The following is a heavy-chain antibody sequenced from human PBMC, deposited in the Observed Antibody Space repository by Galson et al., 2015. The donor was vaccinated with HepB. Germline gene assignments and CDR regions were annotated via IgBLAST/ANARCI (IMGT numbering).Heavy chain of an antibody. D-gene: IGHD3-10*01. CDR2: IKSDGIGT. V-gene: IGHV3-74*01. Sequence: SLRLSCAVSGFTFSNYWMHWVRQAPGKGMVWVSRIKSDGIGTLYTDSVKGRFTITRDSAKNTVYLQMDSLRGEDTAVYYCVRDGSWKFDYWGQGTLVTVSS. CDR1: GFTFSNYW. CDR3: VRDGSWKFDY. J-gene: IGHJ4*02.